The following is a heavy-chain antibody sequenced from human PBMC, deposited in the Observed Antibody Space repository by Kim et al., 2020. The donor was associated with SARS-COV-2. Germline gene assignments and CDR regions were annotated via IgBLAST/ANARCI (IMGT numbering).Heavy chain of an antibody. J-gene: IGHJ4*02. D-gene: IGHD4-17*01. CDR3: ARVYGDPYFDY. CDR2: I. V-gene: IGHV3-21*01. Sequence: IYYADSVKGRFTISGDNAKNSLYLQMNSLRAEDTAVYYCARVYGDPYFDYWGQGTLVTVSS.